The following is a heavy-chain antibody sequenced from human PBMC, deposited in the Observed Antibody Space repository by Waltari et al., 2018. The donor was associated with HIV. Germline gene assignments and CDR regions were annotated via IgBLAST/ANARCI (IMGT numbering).Heavy chain of an antibody. Sequence: QVQLVQSGAEVKKPRPSVKVSCKASGYTFTSYGTSWVRQAPGQELEWMGWIIAYNGNTSDAQKVQGRVTMATDKSANTAYMERRSLRSDDTAVDYCARDPGTQWLVAWYYFDYWGQGTLVTVSS. CDR3: ARDPGTQWLVAWYYFDY. V-gene: IGHV1-18*01. CDR2: IIAYNGNT. CDR1: GYTFTSYG. J-gene: IGHJ4*02. D-gene: IGHD6-19*01.